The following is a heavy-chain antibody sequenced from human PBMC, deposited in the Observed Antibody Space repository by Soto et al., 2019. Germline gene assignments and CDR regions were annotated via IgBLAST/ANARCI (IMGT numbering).Heavy chain of an antibody. D-gene: IGHD1-26*01. Sequence: GASVKVSCKVSGYTLSELSIHWVRQAPGKGLEWMGGFDPEDTETIYAQKFQGRVTMAEDTSTDTAYMELSSLKPDDTAVYFCETDPLGWARYWGQGTLVTVSS. CDR3: ETDPLGWARY. CDR2: FDPEDTET. V-gene: IGHV1-24*01. J-gene: IGHJ4*02. CDR1: GYTLSELS.